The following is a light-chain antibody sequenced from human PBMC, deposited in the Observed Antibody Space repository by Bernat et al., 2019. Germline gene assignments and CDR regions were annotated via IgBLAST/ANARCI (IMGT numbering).Light chain of an antibody. Sequence: DIQMTQSPSSLSASVGDRVTITCRASQGINNYLAWFQQKPGKAPKSLIYGASSLQSGVPSRFSGSGSGTEFTLTISSLQPEDSATYYCQQLDKFPITFGQGTRLEIK. CDR2: GAS. CDR1: QGINNY. J-gene: IGKJ5*01. V-gene: IGKV1-16*01. CDR3: QQLDKFPIT.